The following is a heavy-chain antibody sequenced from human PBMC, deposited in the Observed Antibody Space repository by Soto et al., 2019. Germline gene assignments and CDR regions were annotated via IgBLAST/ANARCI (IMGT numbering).Heavy chain of an antibody. CDR3: AREGSGFHHYNFDALHI. CDR1: GYTFFSYA. J-gene: IGHJ3*02. Sequence: VASVKVSCKASGYTFFSYALHWVRQAPGERVEWMGWINAANGVTKYSQKFQGRVTITKDTSATTAYMELSSLRYEDTAIYYCAREGSGFHHYNFDALHIWGQGTMVTVSS. V-gene: IGHV1-3*01. D-gene: IGHD2-15*01. CDR2: INAANGVT.